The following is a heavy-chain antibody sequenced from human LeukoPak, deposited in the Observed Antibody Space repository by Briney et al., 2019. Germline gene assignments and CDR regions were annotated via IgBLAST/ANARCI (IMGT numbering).Heavy chain of an antibody. D-gene: IGHD3-10*01. CDR3: ASEAPLWFGELFPVFDS. CDR1: GGSISSGRYY. J-gene: IGHJ4*02. Sequence: SETLSLTCTVSGGSISSGRYYWNWIRQPAGKGLEWIGRIYINGSTNYNPSLKSRVTISVDTSKNQFSLKLRSVIAADTAIYYCASEAPLWFGELFPVFDSWGQGTLVTVSS. CDR2: IYINGST. V-gene: IGHV4-61*02.